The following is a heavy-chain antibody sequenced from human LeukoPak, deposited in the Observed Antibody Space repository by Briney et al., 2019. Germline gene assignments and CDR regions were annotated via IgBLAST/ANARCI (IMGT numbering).Heavy chain of an antibody. CDR1: GYTFTSYG. Sequence: ASVKVSCKASGYTFTSYGISWVRQAPGQGLEWMGWMNPNSGNTGYAQKFQGRVTMTRNTSISTAYMELSSLRSEDTAVYYCARPRYSSSWPYYYYYYYMDVWGKGTTVTVSS. D-gene: IGHD6-13*01. CDR2: MNPNSGNT. V-gene: IGHV1-8*02. CDR3: ARPRYSSSWPYYYYYYYMDV. J-gene: IGHJ6*03.